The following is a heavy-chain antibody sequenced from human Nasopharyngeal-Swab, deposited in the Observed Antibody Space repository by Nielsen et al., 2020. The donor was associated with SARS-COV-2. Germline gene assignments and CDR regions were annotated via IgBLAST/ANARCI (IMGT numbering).Heavy chain of an antibody. Sequence: PGKGLEWIGGIYYSGSTYYNPSLKSRVTISVDTSKNQFSLKLSSVTAADTAVYYCARHLSHDYGDPETYYYFDYWGQGTLVTVSS. CDR3: ARHLSHDYGDPETYYYFDY. D-gene: IGHD4-17*01. V-gene: IGHV4-39*01. CDR2: IYYSGST. J-gene: IGHJ4*02.